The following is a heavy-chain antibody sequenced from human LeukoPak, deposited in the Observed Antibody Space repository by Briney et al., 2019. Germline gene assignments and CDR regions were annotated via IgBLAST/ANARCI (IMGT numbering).Heavy chain of an antibody. V-gene: IGHV3-23*01. CDR3: AKDASSSWKTTYFDY. CDR2: ISGSGGST. CDR1: GFTFSSYA. D-gene: IGHD6-13*01. Sequence: GGSLRLSCAASGFTFSSYAMSWFRQAPAKGLEWCSAISGSGGSTYYADSVKGRFTISRDNSKNTLYLQMNSLRAEDTAVYYCAKDASSSWKTTYFDYWGQGTLVTVSS. J-gene: IGHJ4*02.